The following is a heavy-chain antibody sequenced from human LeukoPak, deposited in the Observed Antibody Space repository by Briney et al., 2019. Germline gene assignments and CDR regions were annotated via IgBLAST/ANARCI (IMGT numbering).Heavy chain of an antibody. V-gene: IGHV1-58*02. D-gene: IGHD6-19*01. CDR3: AADGYTGAWSYY. Sequence: LKVSCKASGFTFTRSTMQWVRQARGQRLEWIGWIVVGSGNTNYAQKFQERVTITRDMSTSTAYMEVSSLRSEDTAVYYCAADGYTGAWSYYWGQGTLVTVSS. J-gene: IGHJ4*02. CDR1: GFTFTRST. CDR2: IVVGSGNT.